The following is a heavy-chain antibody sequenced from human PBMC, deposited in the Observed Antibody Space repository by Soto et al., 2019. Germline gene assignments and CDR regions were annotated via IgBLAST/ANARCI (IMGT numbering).Heavy chain of an antibody. CDR3: ARDRIAAARDAFDI. D-gene: IGHD6-13*01. Sequence: QVQLVQSGAEVKKPGASVKVSCKASGYTFTSYVISWVRQAPGQGLEWMGWISAYNVNTNYAQKLKGRVTMTTDTSKSPGYMELRSLRADDTAVYYWARDRIAAARDAFDIWGQGTLVTVS. CDR1: GYTFTSYV. CDR2: ISAYNVNT. J-gene: IGHJ3*02. V-gene: IGHV1-18*04.